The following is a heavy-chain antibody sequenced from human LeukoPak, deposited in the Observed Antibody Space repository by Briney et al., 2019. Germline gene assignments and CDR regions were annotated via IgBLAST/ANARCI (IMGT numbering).Heavy chain of an antibody. D-gene: IGHD1-26*01. Sequence: GGSLRLSCAASGFTFDDYAMHWVRQAPGKGLEWVSGISWNGGSIGYADSVKGRFTISRDNAKNSLYLQMNSLRAEDTALYYCAKARARWELLLAFDIWGQGTMVTVSS. CDR3: AKARARWELLLAFDI. V-gene: IGHV3-9*01. CDR2: ISWNGGSI. CDR1: GFTFDDYA. J-gene: IGHJ3*02.